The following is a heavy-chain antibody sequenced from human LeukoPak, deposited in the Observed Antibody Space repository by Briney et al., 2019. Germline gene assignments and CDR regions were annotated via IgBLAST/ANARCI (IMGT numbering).Heavy chain of an antibody. CDR3: ARGLRFLEWGTYYYYYYMDV. D-gene: IGHD3-3*01. CDR2: IYYSGST. Sequence: PSETLSLXCTVSGGSISSYYWSWIRQPPGKGLEWIGYIYYSGSTNYNPSLKSRVTISVDTSKNQFSLKLSSVTAADTAVYYCARGLRFLEWGTYYYYYYMDVWGKGTTVTVSS. V-gene: IGHV4-59*01. CDR1: GGSISSYY. J-gene: IGHJ6*03.